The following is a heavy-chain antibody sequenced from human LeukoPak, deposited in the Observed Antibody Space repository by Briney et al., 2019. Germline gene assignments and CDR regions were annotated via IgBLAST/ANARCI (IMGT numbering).Heavy chain of an antibody. CDR1: GDSVSSNNAA. CDR2: TYYRSKWYN. J-gene: IGHJ6*03. CDR3: ARDLYSSSGYYYFMDI. D-gene: IGHD6-6*01. V-gene: IGHV6-1*01. Sequence: SQTLSLTCAISGDSVSSNNAAWNWIRQSPSRGLEWLGRTYYRSKWYNDYAISVKSRITINPDTSKNQFSLQMNSVTPEDTAVYYCARDLYSSSGYYYFMDIWGKGTTVTVSS.